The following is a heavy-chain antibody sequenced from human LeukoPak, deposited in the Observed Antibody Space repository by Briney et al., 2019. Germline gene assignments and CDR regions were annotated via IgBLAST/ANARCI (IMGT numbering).Heavy chain of an antibody. J-gene: IGHJ4*02. CDR1: GYTFTGYY. CDR3: ARDQPGIAARPGNY. CDR2: INPNSGGT. D-gene: IGHD6-6*01. V-gene: IGHV1-2*02. Sequence: GASVKVSCKASGYTFTGYYMHWVRQAPGQGLEWMGWINPNSGGTNYAQKFQGRVTMTRDTSISTAYMELSRLRSDDTAVYYCARDQPGIAARPGNYWGQGTLVTVSS.